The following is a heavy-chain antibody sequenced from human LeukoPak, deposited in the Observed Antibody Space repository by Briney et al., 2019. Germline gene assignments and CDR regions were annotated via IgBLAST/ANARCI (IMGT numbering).Heavy chain of an antibody. D-gene: IGHD3-3*01. CDR2: IYTSGST. CDR3: ARANDFWSGSDY. V-gene: IGHV4-61*02. Sequence: SSETLSLTCTVSDDSISSSTYSSTYYWGWIRQPAGKGLEWIGRIYTSGSTNYNPSLKSRVTISVDTSKNQFSLKLSSVTAADTAVYYCARANDFWSGSDYWGQGTLVTVSS. CDR1: DDSISSSTYSSTYY. J-gene: IGHJ4*02.